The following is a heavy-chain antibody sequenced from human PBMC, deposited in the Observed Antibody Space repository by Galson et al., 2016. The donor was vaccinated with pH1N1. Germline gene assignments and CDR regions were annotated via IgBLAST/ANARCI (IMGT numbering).Heavy chain of an antibody. CDR1: GGTFSSYA. CDR3: AKTLTHDEIYDAFDI. D-gene: IGHD2/OR15-2a*01. V-gene: IGHV3-23*01. Sequence: SCKASGGTFSSYAMRWVRQAPGKGLEWVSAISGSGGSTYYADSVKGRFTISRDNSKNTLYVQMNSLRAEDTAVYYCAKTLTHDEIYDAFDIWGQGTMVTVSS. J-gene: IGHJ3*02. CDR2: ISGSGGST.